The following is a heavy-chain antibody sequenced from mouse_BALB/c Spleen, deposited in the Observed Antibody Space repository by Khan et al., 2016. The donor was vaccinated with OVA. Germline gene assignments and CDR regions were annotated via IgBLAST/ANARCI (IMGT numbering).Heavy chain of an antibody. CDR1: GYSITSEYA. D-gene: IGHD2-4*01. V-gene: IGHV3-2*02. Sequence: EVKLEESGPGLVKPSQSLSLTCTVTGYSITSEYAWNWIRQFPGNKLEWMGYINYSGNTRFNPSPKSRTSITRDTYKNQFFLQLNSVTTEDTATYSCARIDYYDYDPFPYWGQGTLVTVAA. CDR2: INYSGNT. J-gene: IGHJ3*01. CDR3: ARIDYYDYDPFPY.